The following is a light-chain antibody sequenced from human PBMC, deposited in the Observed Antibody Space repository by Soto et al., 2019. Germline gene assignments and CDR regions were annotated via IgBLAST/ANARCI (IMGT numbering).Light chain of an antibody. CDR2: GAS. CDR1: QSVSSSY. V-gene: IGKV3-20*01. J-gene: IGKJ2*01. CDR3: QQYGSSPRYT. Sequence: EIVLTQSPATLSLSPGERATLSCRASQSVSSSYLAWYQQKPGQAPRRLIYGASSRATGIPDRFSGSGSGTDFTLTISRLEPEDFAVYYCQQYGSSPRYTFGQGTKLEIK.